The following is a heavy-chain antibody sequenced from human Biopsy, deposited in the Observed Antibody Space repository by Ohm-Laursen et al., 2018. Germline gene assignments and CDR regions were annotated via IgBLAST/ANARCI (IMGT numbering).Heavy chain of an antibody. CDR2: IYPNSGDT. Sequence: SSVKVSCNASGDAFHGYYLHWVRQAPGQGLEWMGSIYPNSGDTDFAQKFQGRVSMTRDTSVSTAYLELSSLRSDDTAIYYCARDLLEWSLPSWGQGTLVTVSS. V-gene: IGHV1-2*02. CDR3: ARDLLEWSLPS. CDR1: GDAFHGYY. D-gene: IGHD3-3*01. J-gene: IGHJ4*02.